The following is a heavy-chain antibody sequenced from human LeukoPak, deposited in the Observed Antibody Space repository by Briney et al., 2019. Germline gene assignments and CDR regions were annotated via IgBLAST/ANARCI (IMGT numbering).Heavy chain of an antibody. CDR2: INHSGST. CDR1: GGSFSGYY. D-gene: IGHD3-10*01. CDR3: ARVGGGSGSYYRYNWFDP. V-gene: IGHV4-34*01. Sequence: PSETLSLTCAVYGGSFSGYYWSWIRQPPGKGLEWIGEINHSGSTNCNPSLKSRVTISVDTSKNQFSLKLSSVTAADTAVYYCARVGGGSGSYYRYNWFDPWGQGTLVTVSS. J-gene: IGHJ5*02.